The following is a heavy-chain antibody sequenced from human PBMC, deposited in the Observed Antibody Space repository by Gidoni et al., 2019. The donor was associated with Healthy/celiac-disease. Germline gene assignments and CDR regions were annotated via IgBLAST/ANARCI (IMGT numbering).Heavy chain of an antibody. CDR2: INPNSGGT. Sequence: QVQLVQSGAEVKKPGASVKVSCKASGYTFTGYYMHWVRQAPGQGLEWMGWINPNSGGTNYAQKFQGRVTMTRDTSISTAYMELSRLRSDDTAVYYCARDGMVRGATGAYYYGMDVWGQGTTVTVSS. D-gene: IGHD3-10*01. J-gene: IGHJ6*02. CDR3: ARDGMVRGATGAYYYGMDV. CDR1: GYTFTGYY. V-gene: IGHV1-2*02.